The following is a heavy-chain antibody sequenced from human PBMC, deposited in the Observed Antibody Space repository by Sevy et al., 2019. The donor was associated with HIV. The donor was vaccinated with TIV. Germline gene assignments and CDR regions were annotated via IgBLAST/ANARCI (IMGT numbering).Heavy chain of an antibody. CDR1: GFTFSSYG. CDR3: ANALPPSSGYQLLPDAFDI. D-gene: IGHD2-2*01. Sequence: GGSLRLSCAASGFTFSSYGMHWVRQAPGKGLEWVAVISYDGSNKYYADSVKGRFTISRDNSKNTLYLQMNSLRAEDRAVYYCANALPPSSGYQLLPDAFDIWGQGTMVTVSS. J-gene: IGHJ3*02. CDR2: ISYDGSNK. V-gene: IGHV3-30*18.